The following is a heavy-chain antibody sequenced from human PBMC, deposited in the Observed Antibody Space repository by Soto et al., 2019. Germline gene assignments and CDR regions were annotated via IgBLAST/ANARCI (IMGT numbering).Heavy chain of an antibody. CDR1: GFTFRSYW. CDR3: ARGGKYDPNWFDP. CDR2: INQDGSEK. V-gene: IGHV3-7*04. D-gene: IGHD1-1*01. Sequence: EVQLVESGGGLVQPGGSLRLSCAASGFTFRSYWMSWVRQAPGKGLEWVANINQDGSEKYYVDSVKGRFSISRDNAKNSLHVQTNSLRAEDTAVYYCARGGKYDPNWFDPWGQGTLVTVSS. J-gene: IGHJ5*02.